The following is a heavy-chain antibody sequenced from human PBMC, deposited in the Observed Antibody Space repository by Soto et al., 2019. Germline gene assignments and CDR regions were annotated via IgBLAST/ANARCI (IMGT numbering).Heavy chain of an antibody. J-gene: IGHJ6*03. Sequence: SETLSLTCTVSGGSISSSSYYWGWIRQPPGKGLEWIGSIYYRGSTYYNPSLKSRVTISVDTSKNQFSLKLSSVTAADTAVYYRARVLDWVENYMDVWGKGTTVTVSS. V-gene: IGHV4-39*01. D-gene: IGHD3-9*01. CDR2: IYYRGST. CDR3: ARVLDWVENYMDV. CDR1: GGSISSSSYY.